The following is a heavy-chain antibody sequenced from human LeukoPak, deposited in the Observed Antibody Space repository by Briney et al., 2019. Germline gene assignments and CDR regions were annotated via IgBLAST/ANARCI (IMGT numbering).Heavy chain of an antibody. CDR2: ISSGGSIK. J-gene: IGHJ4*02. Sequence: GGSLRLSCATSGFTFSSFTMNWVRQAPGKGLEWVSHISSGGSIKYYADSLKGRFTISRDNAKNSLYLQMNSLRAEDTAVYYCARRYCSSTDCLFDYWGQGTLVTVSS. CDR1: GFTFSSFT. V-gene: IGHV3-48*04. CDR3: ARRYCSSTDCLFDY. D-gene: IGHD2-2*01.